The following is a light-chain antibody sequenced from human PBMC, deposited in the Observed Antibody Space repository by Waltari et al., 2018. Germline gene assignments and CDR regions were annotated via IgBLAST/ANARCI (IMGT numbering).Light chain of an antibody. Sequence: QSALTQPPSASGSPGQSVPISCTGTGSAGSVSRYQQLPGKAPKLLIYEVSKRPSGVPDRFSGSKSGNTASLTVSGLQAEDEGDYYCSSDAVSNNFYDFGSGTKVTVL. CDR3: SSDAVSNNFYD. CDR2: EVS. CDR1: GSAGS. V-gene: IGLV2-8*01. J-gene: IGLJ1*01.